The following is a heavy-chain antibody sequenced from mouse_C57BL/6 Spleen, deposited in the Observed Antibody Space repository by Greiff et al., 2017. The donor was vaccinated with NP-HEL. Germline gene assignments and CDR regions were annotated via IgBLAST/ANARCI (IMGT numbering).Heavy chain of an antibody. D-gene: IGHD4-1*02. CDR1: GYTFTSYW. J-gene: IGHJ2*01. CDR2: IDPSDSYT. Sequence: QVQLQQPGAELVMPGASVKLSCKASGYTFTSYWMHWVKQRPGQGLEWIGEIDPSDSYTNYNQKFKGKSTLTVDKSSSTAYMQLSSLTSEDSAVYYCARGPTFFFDYWGQGTTLTVSS. V-gene: IGHV1-69*01. CDR3: ARGPTFFFDY.